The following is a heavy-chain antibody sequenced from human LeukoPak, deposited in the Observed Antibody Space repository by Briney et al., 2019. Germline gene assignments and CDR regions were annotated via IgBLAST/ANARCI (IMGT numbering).Heavy chain of an antibody. CDR2: MNPNSGNT. V-gene: IGHV1-8*03. Sequence: ASVKVSCKASGDTFTSYDINWARQATGQGLEWMGWMNPNSGNTGYAQKFQGRVTITRNTSKSTAYMELSSLRSEDTAVYYCARSRRGIAAAGTSYYLDYWGQGTLVTVSS. CDR1: GDTFTSYD. CDR3: ARSRRGIAAAGTSYYLDY. J-gene: IGHJ4*02. D-gene: IGHD6-13*01.